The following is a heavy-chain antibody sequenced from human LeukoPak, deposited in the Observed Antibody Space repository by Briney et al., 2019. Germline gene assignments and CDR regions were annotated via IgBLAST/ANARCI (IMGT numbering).Heavy chain of an antibody. CDR3: AIGATVVTRAFDI. CDR1: GSIFTTYT. V-gene: IGHV1-18*04. D-gene: IGHD4-23*01. Sequence: ASVKVSCKACGSIFTTYTITWLRQAPGQGLQWMGWITTHNGNTDYAQKFQDRITMTTHTSPVTAYMEARSLDPGDTGVYYCAIGATVVTRAFDIWGQGTIVTVSS. CDR2: ITTHNGNT. J-gene: IGHJ3*02.